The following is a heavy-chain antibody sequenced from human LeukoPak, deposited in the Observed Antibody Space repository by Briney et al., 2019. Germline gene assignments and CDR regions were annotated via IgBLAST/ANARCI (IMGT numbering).Heavy chain of an antibody. Sequence: SVKVSCKASGGTFRSYVFSWLRQAPGTGLEWMGGIIPMFGTTNYGEKFQGRVSMTTDESKSTAYMELSSLRSEDTAIYYCARDRGYCSGGACYVFDSWGQGTLVTVSS. D-gene: IGHD2-15*01. J-gene: IGHJ4*02. CDR1: GGTFRSYV. V-gene: IGHV1-69*05. CDR3: ARDRGYCSGGACYVFDS. CDR2: IIPMFGTT.